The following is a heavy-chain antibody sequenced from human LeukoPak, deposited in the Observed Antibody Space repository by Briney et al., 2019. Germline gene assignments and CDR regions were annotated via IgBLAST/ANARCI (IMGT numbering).Heavy chain of an antibody. D-gene: IGHD6-13*01. CDR3: ARGGQQLPYYFDY. Sequence: SETLSLTCAVYGGSFSGYYWSCIRQPPGKGLEWIGEINHSGSTNYNPSLKSRVTISVDTSKNQFSLKLSSVTAADTAVYYCARGGQQLPYYFDYWGQGALVTVSS. J-gene: IGHJ4*02. CDR1: GGSFSGYY. CDR2: INHSGST. V-gene: IGHV4-34*01.